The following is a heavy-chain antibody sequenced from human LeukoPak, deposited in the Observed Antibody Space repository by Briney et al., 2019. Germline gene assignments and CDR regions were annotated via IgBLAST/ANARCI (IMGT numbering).Heavy chain of an antibody. J-gene: IGHJ4*02. D-gene: IGHD4-17*01. V-gene: IGHV3-9*01. CDR3: AITSTVTTSLDY. CDR1: GFTFDDYA. Sequence: PGRSLRLSCAASGFTFDDYAMHWVRQAPGKGLEWVSGISWNSASIAYAASVKGRFTISRDNAKNTLYLQMNSLRAEDTAVFYCAITSTVTTSLDYWGQGTLVTVSS. CDR2: ISWNSASI.